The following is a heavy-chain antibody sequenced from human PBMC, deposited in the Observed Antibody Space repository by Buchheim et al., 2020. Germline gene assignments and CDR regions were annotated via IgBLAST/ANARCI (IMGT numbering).Heavy chain of an antibody. CDR2: IYYSGNT. CDR3: ARARRIRIAPRQYSYFDL. V-gene: IGHV4-30-4*01. J-gene: IGHJ2*01. D-gene: IGHD6-6*01. CDR1: GGSISSGDYY. Sequence: QVQLQESGPGLVKPSQTLSLTCTVSGGSISSGDYYWTWIRQPPGKGLEWIGYIYYSGNTYYNPSLKSRVTISVDTSQNQFSLKLSSVTAADTAVYYCARARRIRIAPRQYSYFDLWGRGTL.